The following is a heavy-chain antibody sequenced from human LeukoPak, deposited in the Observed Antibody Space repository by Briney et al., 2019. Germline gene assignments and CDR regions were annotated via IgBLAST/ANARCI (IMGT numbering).Heavy chain of an antibody. V-gene: IGHV1-18*01. CDR3: ARVYHYDSSGYYLLDY. J-gene: IGHJ4*02. CDR1: GYTFTSYG. CDR2: ISAYNGNT. D-gene: IGHD3-22*01. Sequence: ASVKVSCKASGYTFTSYGISWVRQAPGQGLEWMGWISAYNGNTNYAQKLQGRVTMTTDTSTGTAYMELRSLRSDDTAVYYCARVYHYDSSGYYLLDYWGQGTLVTVSS.